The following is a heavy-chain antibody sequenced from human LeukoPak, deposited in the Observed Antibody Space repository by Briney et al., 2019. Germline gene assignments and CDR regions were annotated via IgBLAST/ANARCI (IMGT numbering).Heavy chain of an antibody. CDR3: ARLYYDSSGYYQICYFDY. CDR1: GGSISSSSYY. V-gene: IGHV4-39*01. Sequence: SETLSLTCTVSGGSISSSSYYWGWIRQPPGKGLEWIGSIHYSGSTYYNPSLKSRVTISVDTSKNQFSPNLSSVTAADTAVYYCARLYYDSSGYYQICYFDYWGQGTLVTVSS. J-gene: IGHJ4*02. D-gene: IGHD3-22*01. CDR2: IHYSGST.